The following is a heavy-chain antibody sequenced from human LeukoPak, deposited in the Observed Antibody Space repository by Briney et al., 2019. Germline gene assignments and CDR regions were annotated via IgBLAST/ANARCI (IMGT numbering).Heavy chain of an antibody. V-gene: IGHV3-53*01. CDR1: GFTASSNY. J-gene: IGHJ3*02. D-gene: IGHD5-18*01. CDR3: ARTSELWPHDAFDI. Sequence: PGGSLRLSCAASGFTASSNYMSWVRQAPGKGLEWVSVIYSGGSTYYADSVKGRFTISRDNSKNTLYLQMNSLRAEDTAVYYCARTSELWPHDAFDIWGQGTMVTVSS. CDR2: IYSGGST.